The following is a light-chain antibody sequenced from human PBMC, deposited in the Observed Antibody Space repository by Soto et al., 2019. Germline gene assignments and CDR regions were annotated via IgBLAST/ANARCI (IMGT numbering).Light chain of an antibody. CDR1: EDISNY. Sequence: DIQMTQSPSSLSASIGDRVTITCRASEDISNYLAWYQHKPGKVPKLLIYGASSLQSGVPSRFSGSGSGTDFTLTISSLQTEDGATYYCQNYNRAPWTFGQGTKVESK. CDR2: GAS. V-gene: IGKV1-27*01. J-gene: IGKJ1*01. CDR3: QNYNRAPWT.